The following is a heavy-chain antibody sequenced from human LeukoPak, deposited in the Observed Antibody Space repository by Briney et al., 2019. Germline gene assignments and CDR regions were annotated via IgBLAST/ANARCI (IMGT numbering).Heavy chain of an antibody. V-gene: IGHV1-8*01. J-gene: IGHJ2*01. CDR3: ARVVARITIFGVVPYWYFDL. CDR2: MNPNSGNT. CDR1: GYTFTSYD. Sequence: ASVKVSCKASGYTFTSYDINWVRQATGQGLEWMGWMNPNSGNTGYAQKFQGRVTMTRNTSISTAYMELSSLRSEDTAVYYCARVVARITIFGVVPYWYFDLWGRGTLVTVSS. D-gene: IGHD3-3*01.